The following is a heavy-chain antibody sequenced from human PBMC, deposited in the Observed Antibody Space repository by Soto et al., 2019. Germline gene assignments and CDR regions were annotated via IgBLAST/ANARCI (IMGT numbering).Heavy chain of an antibody. V-gene: IGHV1-24*01. CDR1: GYTLTELS. J-gene: IGHJ1*01. CDR3: ATDPREYYYDSSRTKYFQH. CDR2: FDPEDGET. D-gene: IGHD3-22*01. Sequence: ASVKVSCKVSGYTLTELSMHWVRQAPGKGLEWMGGFDPEDGETIYTQKFQGRVTMTEDTSTDTAYMELSSLRSEDTAVYYCATDPREYYYDSSRTKYFQHWGQGTLVTVSS.